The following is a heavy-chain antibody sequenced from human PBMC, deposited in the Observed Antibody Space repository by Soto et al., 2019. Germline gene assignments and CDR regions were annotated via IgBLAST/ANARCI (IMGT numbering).Heavy chain of an antibody. J-gene: IGHJ6*03. V-gene: IGHV3-48*01. CDR3: ARAVSGSRYYYYYYMDF. D-gene: IGHD3-10*01. CDR1: GFTFSSYS. CDR2: ISSSSSTI. Sequence: EVQLVESGGGLVQPGGSLRLSCAASGFTFSSYSMNWVRQAPGKGLEWVSYISSSSSTIYYADSVKGRFTISRDNAKKSLYLQMNSLRAEDTAVYYFARAVSGSRYYYYYYMDFWGKGTTVTVSS.